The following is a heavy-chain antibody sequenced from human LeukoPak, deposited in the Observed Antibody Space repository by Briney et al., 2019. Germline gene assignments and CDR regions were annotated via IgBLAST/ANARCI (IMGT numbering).Heavy chain of an antibody. J-gene: IGHJ4*02. D-gene: IGHD5-12*01. CDR1: GYTFTSYG. V-gene: IGHV1-18*01. CDR3: TSTGYSGHDPLHY. CDR2: ISAYNGNT. Sequence: GASVTVSFKASGYTFTSYGISWVRQAPGQGLEWMGWISAYNGNTKYAQTLQGRVTMTTDTSTSTAYMELRSLRSDDTAVYYCTSTGYSGHDPLHYWGRGTLVTVSS.